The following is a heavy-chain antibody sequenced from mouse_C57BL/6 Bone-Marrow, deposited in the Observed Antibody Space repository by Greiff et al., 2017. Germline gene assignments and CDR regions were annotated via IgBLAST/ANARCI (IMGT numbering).Heavy chain of an antibody. CDR1: GFSFHTYA. J-gene: IGHJ4*01. V-gene: IGHV10-1*01. D-gene: IGHD1-2*01. CDR3: VRGITTAYAMDY. Sequence: EVQLVESGGGLVQPKGSLKLSCAASGFSFHTYAMNWVRQAPGKGLEWVARIRSKSNNYATYYADSVKDRFTISRDDSESMLYLQMNNLKTEDTAMYYCVRGITTAYAMDYWGQGTSVTVSS. CDR2: IRSKSNNYAT.